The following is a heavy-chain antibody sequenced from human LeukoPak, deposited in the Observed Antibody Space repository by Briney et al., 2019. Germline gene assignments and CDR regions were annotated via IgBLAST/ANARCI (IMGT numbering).Heavy chain of an antibody. J-gene: IGHJ4*02. CDR2: INTNTGNP. Sequence: ASVKVSCKASGYTFTSYAMNWVRQGPGQGLEWMGWINTNTGNPTYAQGFTGRFVFSLDTSVSTAYLQISSLKAEDTAVYYCARDGYCSSTSCYGPKHDYWGQGTLVTVSS. CDR1: GYTFTSYA. D-gene: IGHD2-2*01. CDR3: ARDGYCSSTSCYGPKHDY. V-gene: IGHV7-4-1*02.